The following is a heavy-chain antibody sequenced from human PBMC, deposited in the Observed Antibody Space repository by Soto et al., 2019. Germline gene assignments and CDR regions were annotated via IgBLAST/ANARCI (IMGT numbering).Heavy chain of an antibody. V-gene: IGHV4-38-2*02. J-gene: IGHJ5*02. CDR1: GDYISNGYY. CDR3: ARDVDWLDP. CDR2: IFHGGTT. Sequence: SETLSLTCAVSGDYISNGYYWAWIRQPPGMGLDWIGSIFHGGTTHYNPSLKSRVIMSVDTSKNQFSLRLNSVTAADKAVYYCARDVDWLDPWGRGTLVTVYS.